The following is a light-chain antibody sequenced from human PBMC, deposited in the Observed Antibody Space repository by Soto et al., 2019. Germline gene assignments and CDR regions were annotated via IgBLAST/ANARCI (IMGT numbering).Light chain of an antibody. V-gene: IGKV1-39*01. CDR3: QQSFSIPSWT. CDR2: AAS. CDR1: QSISIY. Sequence: DIQMTQSPSSLSASVGDRVTITCRASQSISIYLNWYQQKPGRAPKLLISAASSLQSGVTSRFSGSGSGTDFTLTISNLQPEDFATYYCQQSFSIPSWTFGQGTKVYIK. J-gene: IGKJ1*01.